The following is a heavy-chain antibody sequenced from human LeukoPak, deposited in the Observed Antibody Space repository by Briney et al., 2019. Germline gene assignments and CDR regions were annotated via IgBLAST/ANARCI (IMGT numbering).Heavy chain of an antibody. CDR2: VKHDGDT. CDR1: GASFNTYY. Sequence: SETLSLTCAVYGASFNTYYWTWIRQSPDKGLEWIGEVKHDGDTNVNPSLRSRVVMSVDASKNQFSLKMTAVTAADTAIYFCARGPVALPNDRLSLFFDFWGQGTLVTVSS. CDR3: ARGPVALPNDRLSLFFDF. J-gene: IGHJ5*01. D-gene: IGHD2-8*01. V-gene: IGHV4-34*01.